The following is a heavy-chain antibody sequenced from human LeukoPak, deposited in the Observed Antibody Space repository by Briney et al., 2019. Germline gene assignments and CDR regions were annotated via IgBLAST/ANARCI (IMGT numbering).Heavy chain of an antibody. CDR1: GFTFSSYA. J-gene: IGHJ3*02. CDR2: ISYDGSNK. V-gene: IGHV3-30-3*01. Sequence: PGGSLRLSCAASGFTFSSYAMHWVRQAPGKGLEWVAVISYDGSNKYYADSVKGRFTISRDDSKNTLYLQMNSLRAEDTAVYYCAREPPQAAAGKDAFDIWGQGTMVTVSS. D-gene: IGHD6-13*01. CDR3: AREPPQAAAGKDAFDI.